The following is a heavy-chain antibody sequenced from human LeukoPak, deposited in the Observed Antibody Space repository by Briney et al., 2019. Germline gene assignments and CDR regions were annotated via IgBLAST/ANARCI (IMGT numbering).Heavy chain of an antibody. V-gene: IGHV3-53*01. D-gene: IGHD2-15*01. Sequence: LSLTCAVYGGSFSGYYWSWIRQAPGKGLEWVSVIYSGGSAYYADSVKGRFTISRDNSKNTLYLQMNSLRAEDTAVYYCARDMVVADYYYGMDVWGQGTTVTVSS. CDR1: GGSFSGYY. CDR3: ARDMVVADYYYGMDV. J-gene: IGHJ6*02. CDR2: IYSGGSA.